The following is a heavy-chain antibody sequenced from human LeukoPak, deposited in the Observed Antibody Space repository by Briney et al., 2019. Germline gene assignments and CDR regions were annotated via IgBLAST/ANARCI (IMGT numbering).Heavy chain of an antibody. D-gene: IGHD6-6*01. CDR2: ISSSGSTI. CDR3: ARSDTSPYSSSKRHIYYYYMDV. V-gene: IGHV3-11*01. J-gene: IGHJ6*03. CDR1: GFTFSDYY. Sequence: GGSLRLSCAASGFTFSDYYMSWIRQAPGKGLEWVSYISSSGSTIYYADSVKGRFTISRDNAKNSLYLQMNSLRAEDTAVYYCARSDTSPYSSSKRHIYYYYMDVWGKGTTVTVSS.